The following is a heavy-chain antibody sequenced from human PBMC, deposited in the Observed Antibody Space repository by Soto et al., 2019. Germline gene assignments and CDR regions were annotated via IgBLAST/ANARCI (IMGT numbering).Heavy chain of an antibody. V-gene: IGHV4-59*08. J-gene: IGHJ5*02. CDR3: ARHPSSGGIAETWSAP. CDR2: IYYSGST. CDR1: GGSISSLG. D-gene: IGHD6-13*01. Sequence: SLTLCVPCTVVGGSISSLGGSWIRQPPGKGLEWIGYIYYSGSTNYNPSLKSRVTISVDTSKNQFSLKLSSVTAADTAVYYCARHPSSGGIAETWSAPWGQGTLVTVSS.